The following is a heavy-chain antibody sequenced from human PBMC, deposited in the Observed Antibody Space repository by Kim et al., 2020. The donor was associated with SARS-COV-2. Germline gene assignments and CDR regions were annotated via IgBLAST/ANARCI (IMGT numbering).Heavy chain of an antibody. Sequence: ASVKVSCKASGYTFTSYAMHWVRQAPGQRLEWMGWINAGNGNTKYSQKFQGRVTITRDTSASTAYMELSSLRSEDTAVYYCARERGLMTTGRFDPWGQGTLVTVSS. D-gene: IGHD4-17*01. CDR3: ARERGLMTTGRFDP. V-gene: IGHV1-3*01. CDR1: GYTFTSYA. CDR2: INAGNGNT. J-gene: IGHJ5*02.